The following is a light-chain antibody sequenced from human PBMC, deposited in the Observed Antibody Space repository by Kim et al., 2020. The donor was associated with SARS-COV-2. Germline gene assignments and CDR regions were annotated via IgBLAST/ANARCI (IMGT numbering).Light chain of an antibody. CDR3: QAWDSSPRNVV. J-gene: IGLJ2*01. V-gene: IGLV3-1*01. CDR2: QDS. Sequence: SYELTQPPSVSVSPGQTASITCSGEKLGDKYACWYQQKPGQSPVLVIYQDSKRPSGIPERFSGSNSGNTATLTISGTQAMDEADYYCQAWDSSPRNVVFG. CDR1: KLGDKY.